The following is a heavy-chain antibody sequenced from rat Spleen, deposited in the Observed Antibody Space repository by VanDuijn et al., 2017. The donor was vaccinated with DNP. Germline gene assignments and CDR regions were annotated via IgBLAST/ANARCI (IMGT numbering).Heavy chain of an antibody. V-gene: IGHV5-25*01. CDR2: ISTGGGTT. J-gene: IGHJ2*01. CDR3: VRWNSGHFDY. CDR1: GFTFSNSD. D-gene: IGHD4-3*01. Sequence: EVQVVESGGGLVQPGRSMKLSCAASGFTFSNSDMAWVRQAPTKGLEWVASISTGGGTTYYRDSVKGRFTISRDNEKNTLYLQLNSLRSEDMATYYCVRWNSGHFDYWGQGVMVPVSS.